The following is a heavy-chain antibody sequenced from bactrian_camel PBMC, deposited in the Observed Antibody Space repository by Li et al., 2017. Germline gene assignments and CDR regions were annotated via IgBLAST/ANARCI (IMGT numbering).Heavy chain of an antibody. D-gene: IGHD5*01. CDR2: ADEERRT. V-gene: IGHV3-3*01. J-gene: IGHJ4*01. Sequence: QVQLVESGGGSVQAGGSLRLSCAASGCSYTMAWFRQAPGKEREGVAAADEERRTSYADSVKGRFTISKDNDMNILYLQMNSLKPEDTAMYYCAASLGKTYCHAAFFLTRARPNFGYMGQGTQVTVS. CDR1: GCSYT.